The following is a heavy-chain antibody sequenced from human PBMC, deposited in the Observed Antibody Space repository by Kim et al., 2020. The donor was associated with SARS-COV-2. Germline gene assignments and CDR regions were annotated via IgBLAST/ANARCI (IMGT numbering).Heavy chain of an antibody. V-gene: IGHV3-15*01. CDR3: TATRAY. J-gene: IGHJ4*02. CDR2: DGGAT. D-gene: IGHD1-26*01. Sequence: DGGATDHAAPVKGRFIISRDDSKNTLYLELNSLKTEDTAIYYCTATRAYWGQGTLVTVSS.